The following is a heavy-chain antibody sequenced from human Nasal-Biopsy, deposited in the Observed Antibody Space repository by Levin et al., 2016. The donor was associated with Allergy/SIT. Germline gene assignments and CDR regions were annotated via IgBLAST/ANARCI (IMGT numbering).Heavy chain of an antibody. CDR3: ARLLIYEESGYRPLDY. V-gene: IGHV3-74*01. J-gene: IGHJ4*02. D-gene: IGHD3-22*01. CDR1: GFTFSNYW. CDR2: INIGGSHI. Sequence: GESLKISCAASGFTFSNYWMHWVRQAPGKGLVWVSRINIGGSHIAYADSVKGRFTISRDNAKNSLYLEMNSLRDEDTAVYHCARLLIYEESGYRPLDYWGQGTLVTVSS.